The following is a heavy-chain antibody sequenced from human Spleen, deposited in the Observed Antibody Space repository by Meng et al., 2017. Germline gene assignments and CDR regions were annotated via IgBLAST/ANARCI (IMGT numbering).Heavy chain of an antibody. Sequence: VPQMEAGAEETKPASSVKVSCKASGYTFTSYAMHWVRQAPGQRLEWMGWINAGNGNTKYSQKFQGRVTITRDTSASTAYMELSSLRSEDTAVYYCARMGLKYFDPWGQGTLVTVSS. CDR1: GYTFTSYA. J-gene: IGHJ5*02. D-gene: IGHD2/OR15-2a*01. CDR3: ARMGLKYFDP. V-gene: IGHV1-3*05. CDR2: INAGNGNT.